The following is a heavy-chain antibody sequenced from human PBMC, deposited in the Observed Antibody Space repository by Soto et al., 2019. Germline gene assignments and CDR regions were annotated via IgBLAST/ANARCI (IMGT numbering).Heavy chain of an antibody. J-gene: IGHJ5*02. CDR3: ARSLLAGTSWFDP. Sequence: ASVKVSCKASGYTFTSYGISWVRQAPGQGLEWMRWISAYNGNTNYAQKLQGRVAMTTDTSTSTAYMELRSLRSDDTAVYYCARSLLAGTSWFDPWGQGTLVTVSS. D-gene: IGHD1-7*01. CDR2: ISAYNGNT. V-gene: IGHV1-18*04. CDR1: GYTFTSYG.